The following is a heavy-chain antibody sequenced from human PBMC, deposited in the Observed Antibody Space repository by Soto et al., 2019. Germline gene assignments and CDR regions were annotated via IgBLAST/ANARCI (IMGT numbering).Heavy chain of an antibody. CDR2: IYYSGST. J-gene: IGHJ4*02. CDR1: GGSISSGGYY. V-gene: IGHV4-31*01. CDR3: ARENVYYDSSGSGLYFDY. D-gene: IGHD3-22*01. Sequence: SETLSLTCTVSGGSISSGGYYWSWIRQHPGKGLEWIGYIYYSGSTYYNTSLKSQVTISVDTSKNQFSLKLSSVTAADTAVFYCARENVYYDSSGSGLYFDYWGQGTPVTVSS.